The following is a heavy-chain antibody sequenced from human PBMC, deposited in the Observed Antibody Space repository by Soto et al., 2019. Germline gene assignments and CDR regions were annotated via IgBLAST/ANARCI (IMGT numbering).Heavy chain of an antibody. J-gene: IGHJ4*02. CDR1: GFTFSSYG. Sequence: PGGSLRLSCAASGFTFSSYGMHWVRQAPGKGPEWVAVISYDGSNKYYADSVKGRFTISRDNSKNTLYLQMNSLRAEDTAVYYCAKTNVLRFLEWFYPDYWGQGTLVTVS. CDR2: ISYDGSNK. CDR3: AKTNVLRFLEWFYPDY. D-gene: IGHD3-3*01. V-gene: IGHV3-30*18.